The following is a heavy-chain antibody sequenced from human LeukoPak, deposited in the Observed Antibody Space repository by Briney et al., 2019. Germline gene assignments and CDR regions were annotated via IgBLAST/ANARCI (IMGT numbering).Heavy chain of an antibody. Sequence: PGGSLRLSCAASGFTFSSYWMSWVRQAPGKGLEWVANIKQDGSQKYYVDSVKGRFTISRDNAKNSLYLQMNSLRAEDTAVYYCARDLQAGLTYYDFWSGYLTPLGGYYGMDVWGQGTTVTVSS. V-gene: IGHV3-7*01. J-gene: IGHJ6*02. D-gene: IGHD3-3*01. CDR1: GFTFSSYW. CDR2: IKQDGSQK. CDR3: ARDLQAGLTYYDFWSGYLTPLGGYYGMDV.